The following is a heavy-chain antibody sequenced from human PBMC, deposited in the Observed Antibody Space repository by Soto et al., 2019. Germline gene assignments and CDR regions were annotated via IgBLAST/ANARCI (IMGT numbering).Heavy chain of an antibody. CDR3: AKGKIRYSGRYDPFDY. D-gene: IGHD1-26*01. V-gene: IGHV3-30*18. J-gene: IGHJ4*02. Sequence: QVQLVESGGGVVQPGRSLRLSCAASGFTFSSYGMHWVRQAPGKGLEWVAVISYDGSNKYYADSVKGRFTISRDNSKNTLYLQMNSLRAEDTAVYYCAKGKIRYSGRYDPFDYWGQGTLVTVSS. CDR2: ISYDGSNK. CDR1: GFTFSSYG.